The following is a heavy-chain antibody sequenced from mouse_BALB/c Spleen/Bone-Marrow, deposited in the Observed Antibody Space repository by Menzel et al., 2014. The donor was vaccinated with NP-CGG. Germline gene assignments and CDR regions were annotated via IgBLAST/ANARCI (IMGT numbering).Heavy chain of an antibody. V-gene: IGHV1-69*02. Sequence: QVQLQQSGAELVKPGASVKLSCKASGYTFTSYWMHWVKQRPGQGLEWIGEIDPSDSYTNYNQKFKGKATLTVDKSSSTASMQLRSLTSEDSAVYYCATARATSYAMDYWGQGTSVTVSS. CDR2: IDPSDSYT. D-gene: IGHD3-1*01. CDR1: GYTFTSYW. J-gene: IGHJ4*01. CDR3: ATARATSYAMDY.